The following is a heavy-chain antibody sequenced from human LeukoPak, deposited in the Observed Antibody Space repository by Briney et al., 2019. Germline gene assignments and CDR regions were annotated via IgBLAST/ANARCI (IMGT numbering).Heavy chain of an antibody. J-gene: IGHJ5*02. CDR2: MNPDSGNT. CDR3: AVHLPGDYLDP. V-gene: IGHV1-8*01. Sequence: ASVKLSCKASGYTFTIYDINWVRQAAGQGLEWMGWMNPDSGNTDFAQKFQGRVTMTRNTSMSTAYMELSSLTSEDTAVYYCAVHLPGDYLDPWGQGTLVTVSS. D-gene: IGHD4-17*01. CDR1: GYTFTIYD.